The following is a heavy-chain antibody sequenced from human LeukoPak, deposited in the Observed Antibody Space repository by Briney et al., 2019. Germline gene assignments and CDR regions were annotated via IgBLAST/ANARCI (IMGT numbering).Heavy chain of an antibody. Sequence: ASVKVSCKASGYTITNNWMHWVRQAPGQGLEWMGVINPSGTGTSYAQKFQGRITMGRDTSTSTIYMELSSLRSEDAAFYYCATDHSMANIAWWFDPWGQGTLVTVSS. J-gene: IGHJ5*02. V-gene: IGHV1-46*01. D-gene: IGHD2/OR15-2a*01. CDR1: GYTITNNW. CDR2: INPSGTGT. CDR3: ATDHSMANIAWWFDP.